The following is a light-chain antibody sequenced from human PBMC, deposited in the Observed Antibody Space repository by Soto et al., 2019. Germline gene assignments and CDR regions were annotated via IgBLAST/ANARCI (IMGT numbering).Light chain of an antibody. CDR3: SSYTSSSTRV. CDR2: DVS. CDR1: SSDVGGYNY. V-gene: IGLV2-14*01. Sequence: QSALTQPASVSGSPGQSITISCTGTSSDVGGYNYVSWYQQYPGKDPKLMIYDVSNRPSGVSNRFSGSKSGNTASLTISGLQAEDEADYYCSSYTSSSTRVFGGGTKLTVL. J-gene: IGLJ2*01.